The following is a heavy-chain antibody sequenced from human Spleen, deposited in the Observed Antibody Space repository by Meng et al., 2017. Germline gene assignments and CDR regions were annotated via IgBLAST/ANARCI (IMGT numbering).Heavy chain of an antibody. CDR1: GGSFSDYY. CDR3: ARRRAAAGMGY. D-gene: IGHD6-13*01. V-gene: IGHV4-34*01. J-gene: IGHJ4*02. CDR2: INHSGST. Sequence: QVQLQQGGAGLLKPSETLSLTCVVSGGSFSDYYWSWIRQPPGKGLEWIGEINHSGSTNYNPSLESRATISVDTSQNNLSLKLSSVTAADTAVYYCARRRAAAGMGYWGQGTLVTSPQ.